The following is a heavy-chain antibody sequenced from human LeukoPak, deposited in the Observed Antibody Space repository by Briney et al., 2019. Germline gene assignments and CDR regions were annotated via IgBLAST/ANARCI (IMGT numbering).Heavy chain of an antibody. CDR1: GGSISSYY. V-gene: IGHV4-4*07. CDR2: IYTSGST. D-gene: IGHD5-12*01. CDR3: AKSNGYGLIDY. Sequence: SETLSLACTVSGGSISSYYWSWIRQPAGKGLEWIGRIYTSGSTNYNPSLKGRVTMSVDTSKNQFFLKLSSVTAADTAMYYCAKSNGYGLIDYWGQGTLVTVSS. J-gene: IGHJ4*02.